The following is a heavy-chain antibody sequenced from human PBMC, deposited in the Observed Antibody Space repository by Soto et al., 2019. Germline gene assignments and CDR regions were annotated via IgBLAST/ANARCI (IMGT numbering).Heavy chain of an antibody. Sequence: QITLKESGPTLVNPTQTLTLTCTFSGFSLSTSGVGVGWIRQPPGKALEWLALIYWNDDKRYSPSLKSRLTIAKDTSKNQVVLNMTNMDPVDTATYFCARRPRYSNYVDYWGQGTRVTVSS. CDR3: ARRPRYSNYVDY. D-gene: IGHD4-4*01. CDR1: GFSLSTSGVG. J-gene: IGHJ4*02. V-gene: IGHV2-5*01. CDR2: IYWNDDK.